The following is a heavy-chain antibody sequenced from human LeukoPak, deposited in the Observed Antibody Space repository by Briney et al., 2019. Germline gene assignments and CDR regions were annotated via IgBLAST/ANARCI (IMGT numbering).Heavy chain of an antibody. D-gene: IGHD3-10*02. J-gene: IGHJ6*04. Sequence: GGSLRLSCAASGFTFSSYSMNWVRQAPGKWLEWLSYITSSSSIRYFADSVKGRFTISRDNAKNSLYLQMNSLRAEDTAVYYCAELGITMIGGVWGKGTTVTISS. CDR1: GFTFSSYS. CDR3: AELGITMIGGV. CDR2: ITSSSSIR. V-gene: IGHV3-48*04.